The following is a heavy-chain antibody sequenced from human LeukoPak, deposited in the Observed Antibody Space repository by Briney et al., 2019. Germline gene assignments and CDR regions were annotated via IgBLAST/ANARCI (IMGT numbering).Heavy chain of an antibody. Sequence: PGGSLRLSCVAHGFTFTDSWMHWVRHAPGKGLVWVSQIHSDGGRAKYADSVRGRFSISIDSAKNTLYLQMSSLRVEDTAVYYCAREVDAFDIWGQGTMVTVSS. CDR3: AREVDAFDI. V-gene: IGHV3-74*03. CDR1: GFTFTDSW. CDR2: IHSDGGRA. J-gene: IGHJ3*02.